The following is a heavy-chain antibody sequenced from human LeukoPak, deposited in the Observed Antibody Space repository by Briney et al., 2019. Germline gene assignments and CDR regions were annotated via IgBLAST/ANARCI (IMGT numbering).Heavy chain of an antibody. D-gene: IGHD6-19*01. V-gene: IGHV1-18*01. J-gene: IGHJ3*02. CDR2: ISAYNGNT. CDR1: GYTFTSYG. Sequence: ASVKVSCKASGYTFTSYGISWVRQAPGQGLEWMGWISAYNGNTNYAQKLQGRVTMTTDTSTSTAYMELRSLRSDGTAVYYCARDGYSSDWYPLDAFDIWGQGTMVTVSS. CDR3: ARDGYSSDWYPLDAFDI.